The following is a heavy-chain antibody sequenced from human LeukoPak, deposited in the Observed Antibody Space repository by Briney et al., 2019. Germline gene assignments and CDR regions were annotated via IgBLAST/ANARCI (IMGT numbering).Heavy chain of an antibody. Sequence: SETLSLTCAVYGGSFSGYYWSWIRQPPGKGLEWIGEINHSGSTNYNPSLKSRVTISVDTSKNQFSLKLSSVTAADTAVYYCARGYGAYMDVWGKGTTVTVSS. V-gene: IGHV4-34*01. D-gene: IGHD3-10*01. CDR3: ARGYGAYMDV. CDR1: GGSFSGYY. J-gene: IGHJ6*03. CDR2: INHSGST.